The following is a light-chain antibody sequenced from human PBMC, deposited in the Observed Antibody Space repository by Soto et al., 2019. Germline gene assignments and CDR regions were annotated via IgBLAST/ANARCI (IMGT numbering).Light chain of an antibody. J-gene: IGKJ5*01. CDR2: WAS. CDR3: QQYYSTPSIT. CDR1: QSVLSSSSYKNY. Sequence: DIVMTQSPDSLAVSLGERAAINCKSSQSVLSSSSYKNYLAWYQQKPGQPPKLLIYWASNRESGVPDRFSGSGSGTDFTLTISSLQAEDVAVYYCQQYYSTPSITFGQGTRLENK. V-gene: IGKV4-1*01.